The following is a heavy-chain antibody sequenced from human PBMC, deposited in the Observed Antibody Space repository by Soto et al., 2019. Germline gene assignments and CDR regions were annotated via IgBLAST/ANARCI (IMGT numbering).Heavy chain of an antibody. D-gene: IGHD2-2*01. J-gene: IGHJ3*02. V-gene: IGHV3-30*18. Sequence: GGSLRLSCAASGFTFSSYGMHWVRQAPGKGLEWVAVISYDGSNKYYADSVKGRFTISRDNSKNTLYLQMNSLRAEDTAVYYCAKDLVAALDIWGQGTMVTVSS. CDR3: AKDLVAALDI. CDR2: ISYDGSNK. CDR1: GFTFSSYG.